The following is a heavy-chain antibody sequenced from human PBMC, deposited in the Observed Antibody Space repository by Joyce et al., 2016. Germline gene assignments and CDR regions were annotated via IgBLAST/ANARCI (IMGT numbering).Heavy chain of an antibody. CDR2: IIPIFGTT. CDR1: GGTFIRHG. Sequence: QVQLVQYGAEVKKPGSSVKVPCKASGGTFIRHGISWVRQAPGQGLEWMGGIIPIFGTTNHAQKFQGRVTITADESTSTVYMELSRLRSEDTAVYYCARDGGIAAAGSGYYMDVWGEGTTVTVSS. CDR3: ARDGGIAAAGSGYYMDV. V-gene: IGHV1-69*01. J-gene: IGHJ6*03. D-gene: IGHD6-13*01.